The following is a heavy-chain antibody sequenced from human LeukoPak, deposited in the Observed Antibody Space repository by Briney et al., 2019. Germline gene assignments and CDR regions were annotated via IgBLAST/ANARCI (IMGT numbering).Heavy chain of an antibody. J-gene: IGHJ4*02. CDR2: IRYDGSNK. Sequence: PGGSLRLSCAASGFTFSSYGMHWVRQAPGKGLEWVAFIRYDGSNKYYADSVKGRFTISRDNSKNTLYLQMNSLRAEDTAVYYCAKGQGHIVVVTAPYDYWGQGTLVTVSS. V-gene: IGHV3-30*02. CDR1: GFTFSSYG. CDR3: AKGQGHIVVVTAPYDY. D-gene: IGHD2-21*02.